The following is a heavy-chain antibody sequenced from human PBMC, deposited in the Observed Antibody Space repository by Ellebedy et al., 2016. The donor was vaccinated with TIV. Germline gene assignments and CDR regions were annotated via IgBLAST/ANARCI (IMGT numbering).Heavy chain of an antibody. D-gene: IGHD5-24*01. CDR3: AREGYTEMATLNLDY. Sequence: MPSETLSLTCAVYGASLSGYQWSWIRLSPGKGLQWIGEINDVGTTNYNPSLKSRVTISVNTSKNQFSLKLSSVTAADTAVYYCAREGYTEMATLNLDYWGQGTLVTVSS. V-gene: IGHV4-34*01. CDR1: GASLSGYQ. CDR2: INDVGTT. J-gene: IGHJ4*02.